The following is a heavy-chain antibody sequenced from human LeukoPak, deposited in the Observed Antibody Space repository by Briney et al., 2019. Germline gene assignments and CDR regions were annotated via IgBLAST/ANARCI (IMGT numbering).Heavy chain of an antibody. CDR1: GFISNNYA. Sequence: GGSLRLSCAGSGFISNNYATHWVWQPPGKGLESVSGICWNSGSIDYADSVKGRFTISRDNAKNSLYLQMNSLRVEDTAFYYCAKDNRRHYTSGPNPDSLHWGQGALVTVSS. D-gene: IGHD6-19*01. V-gene: IGHV3-9*02. CDR3: AKDNRRHYTSGPNPDSLH. J-gene: IGHJ4*02. CDR2: ICWNSGSI.